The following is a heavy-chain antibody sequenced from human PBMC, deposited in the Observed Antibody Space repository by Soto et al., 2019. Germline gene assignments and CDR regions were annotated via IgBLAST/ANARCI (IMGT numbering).Heavy chain of an antibody. CDR1: GGTFSSYA. D-gene: IGHD7-27*01. CDR2: IIPIFGTA. J-gene: IGHJ4*02. Sequence: QVQLVQSGAEVKKPGSSVKVSCKASGGTFSSYAISWVRQAPGQGLEWMGGIIPIFGTANYAQKFQGRVTITADESTSTAYMELSSLRSEDTAVYYCARARYELCGDQISPHCYFDYGGQGTLVTVSS. CDR3: ARARYELCGDQISPHCYFDY. V-gene: IGHV1-69*01.